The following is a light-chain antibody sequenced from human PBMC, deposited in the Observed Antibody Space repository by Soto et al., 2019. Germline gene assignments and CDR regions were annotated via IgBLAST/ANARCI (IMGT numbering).Light chain of an antibody. Sequence: QSALTQPASVSGSPGQSITISCTGTSSDVGTYNLVSWYQQHPGKAPKLMIYEVSKRPSGVSNRFSGSKSGNTASLTISGLQAEDEADYYCCSHPGSSIPVVFGGGTKLTVL. J-gene: IGLJ2*01. CDR2: EVS. CDR1: SSDVGTYNL. CDR3: CSHPGSSIPVV. V-gene: IGLV2-23*02.